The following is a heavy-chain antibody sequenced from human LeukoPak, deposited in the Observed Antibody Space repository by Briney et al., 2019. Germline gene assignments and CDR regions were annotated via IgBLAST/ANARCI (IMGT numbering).Heavy chain of an antibody. CDR3: ARAHTPYYGDYSFDY. V-gene: IGHV3-23*01. CDR1: GFTFSSYA. D-gene: IGHD4-17*01. J-gene: IGHJ4*02. CDR2: ISGSGGST. Sequence: GGSLRLSCAASGFTFSSYAMSWVRQAPGKGLEWVSAISGSGGSTYYADSVKGRFTISRDNSKNTLYLQMNSLRAEDTAVYYCARAHTPYYGDYSFDYWGQGTLVTVSS.